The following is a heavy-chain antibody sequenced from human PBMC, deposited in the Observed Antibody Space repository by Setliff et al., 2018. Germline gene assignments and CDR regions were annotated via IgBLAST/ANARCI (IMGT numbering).Heavy chain of an antibody. D-gene: IGHD2-2*01. Sequence: ASVKVSCKASGYTFTGYYMYWVRQAPGQGLEWMGRINPSSGATIYAQMFQGRVTMTSDTSISTAYMELGRLRSDDTAVYFCASDRGYGSSTACYPSIPGLDVWGQGTMVTVS. CDR2: INPSSGAT. CDR3: ASDRGYGSSTACYPSIPGLDV. CDR1: GYTFTGYY. J-gene: IGHJ3*01. V-gene: IGHV1-2*06.